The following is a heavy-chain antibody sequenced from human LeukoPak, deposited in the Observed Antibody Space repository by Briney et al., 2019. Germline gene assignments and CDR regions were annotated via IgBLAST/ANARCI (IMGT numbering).Heavy chain of an antibody. CDR2: IYSGRST. J-gene: IGHJ4*02. CDR1: GFTFSDYY. Sequence: PGGSLRLSCAASGFTFSDYYMSWIRQAPGKGLKWVSVIYSGRSTYYADSVKGRFTISRDNSKNTLYLQMNSLRAEDTAIYYCAKTQGFFDHWGQGSLVTVSS. V-gene: IGHV3-53*01. D-gene: IGHD4-23*01. CDR3: AKTQGFFDH.